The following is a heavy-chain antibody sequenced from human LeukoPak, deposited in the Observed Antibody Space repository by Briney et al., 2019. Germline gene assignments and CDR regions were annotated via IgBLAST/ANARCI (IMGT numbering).Heavy chain of an antibody. CDR3: ARHYGP. V-gene: IGHV4-39*01. Sequence: PSETLSLTCTVSVGSISSSAWLSWVRQPPGKGLEWIGSIYDSGSTYYNPSLKSRVTISVDTSKNQFSLKLNSVTAADTAVYYCARHYGPWGQGTLVTVSS. D-gene: IGHD3-10*01. CDR2: IYDSGST. CDR1: VGSISSSAW. J-gene: IGHJ5*02.